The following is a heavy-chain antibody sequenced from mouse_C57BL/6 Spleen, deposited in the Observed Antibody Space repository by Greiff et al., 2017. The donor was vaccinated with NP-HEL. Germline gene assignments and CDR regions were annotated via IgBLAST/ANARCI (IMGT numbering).Heavy chain of an antibody. CDR1: GFSLTSYG. CDR3: ARRGDDSCFYAMDY. D-gene: IGHD2-4*01. J-gene: IGHJ4*01. Sequence: QVQLKESGPGLVQPSQSLSITCTVSGFSLTSYGVHWVSQSPGKGLEWLGVIWSGGSTDYNAAFISRLSISKDNSKSQVFFKMNSLQADDTAIYYCARRGDDSCFYAMDYWGQGTSVTVSS. V-gene: IGHV2-2*01. CDR2: IWSGGST.